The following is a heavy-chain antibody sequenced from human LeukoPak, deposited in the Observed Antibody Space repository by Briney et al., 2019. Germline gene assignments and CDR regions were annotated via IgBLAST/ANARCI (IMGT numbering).Heavy chain of an antibody. CDR1: GGSISSSNW. J-gene: IGHJ3*02. D-gene: IGHD2-15*01. V-gene: IGHV4-4*02. CDR2: IYLRGNT. Sequence: KASGTLSLTCAISGGSISSSNWWTWVRQPPGKGLEWVGEIYLRGNTNYNPSLESRVTISVDRSKNQFSLKLSSVTAADTAVYYCATSPYPTWSIRPDAFDIWGQGTMVTVSS. CDR3: ATSPYPTWSIRPDAFDI.